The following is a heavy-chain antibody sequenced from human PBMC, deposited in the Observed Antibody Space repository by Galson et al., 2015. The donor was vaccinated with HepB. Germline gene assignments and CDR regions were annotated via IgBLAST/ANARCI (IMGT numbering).Heavy chain of an antibody. CDR3: ARDLSTYYYDSSGSQHGYYYGMDV. J-gene: IGHJ6*02. CDR2: INAGNGNT. Sequence: SVKVSCKASGYTFTSYAMHWVRQAPGQRLEWMGWINAGNGNTKYSQKFQGRVTITRDTSASTAYMELSSLRSEDTAVYYCARDLSTYYYDSSGSQHGYYYGMDVWGQGTTVTVSS. V-gene: IGHV1-3*01. CDR1: GYTFTSYA. D-gene: IGHD3-22*01.